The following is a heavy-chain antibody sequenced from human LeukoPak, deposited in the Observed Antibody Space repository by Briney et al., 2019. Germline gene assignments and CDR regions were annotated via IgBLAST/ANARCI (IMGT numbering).Heavy chain of an antibody. CDR1: GGSINSYY. CDR3: ARDGSSIAAAGPDAFDI. V-gene: IGHV4-59*01. J-gene: IGHJ3*02. D-gene: IGHD6-13*01. CDR2: IYYSGST. Sequence: SETLSLTCTVSGGSINSYYWSWIRQPPGKGLEWIGYIYYSGSTNYNPSLKSRVTISVDTSKNQFSLKLSSVTAADTAVYYCARDGSSIAAAGPDAFDIWGQGTMVTVSS.